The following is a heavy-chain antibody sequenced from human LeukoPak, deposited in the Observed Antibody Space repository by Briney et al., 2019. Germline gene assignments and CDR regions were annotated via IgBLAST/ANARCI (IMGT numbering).Heavy chain of an antibody. CDR3: ASLRERSYYARGFDY. Sequence: SETLSLTCTVSGDFITAYYWSWIRQPPGKGLEWIGYVYYSGSTYYNPSLKSRVTISVDTSKNQFSLKLSSVTAANTAVYYCASLRERSYYARGFDYWGQGTLVTVSS. V-gene: IGHV4-59*08. CDR2: VYYSGST. J-gene: IGHJ4*02. CDR1: GDFITAYY. D-gene: IGHD1-26*01.